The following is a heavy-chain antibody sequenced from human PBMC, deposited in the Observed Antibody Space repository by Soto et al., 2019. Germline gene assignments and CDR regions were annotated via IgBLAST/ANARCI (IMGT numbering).Heavy chain of an antibody. D-gene: IGHD3-22*01. V-gene: IGHV3-7*04. CDR2: IKQDGSQK. CDR3: ARGDYHDTSGPFSDACDV. Sequence: EVQVVESGGGLVQPGGSLRLSCAASGFTFSSYGMSWVRQAPGKGLEWVANIKQDGSQKGYGDSVKGRFTISRDNTKNSLYLQMIRLRDEDTAVYYCARGDYHDTSGPFSDACDVWGQGTLVTVS. CDR1: GFTFSSYG. J-gene: IGHJ3*01.